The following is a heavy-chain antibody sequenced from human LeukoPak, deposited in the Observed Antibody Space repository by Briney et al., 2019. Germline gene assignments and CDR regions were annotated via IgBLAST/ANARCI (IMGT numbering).Heavy chain of an antibody. CDR1: GGSISSSSNY. D-gene: IGHD4-11*01. V-gene: IGHV4-39*07. CDR3: ARVLAYNNYYCDF. J-gene: IGHJ4*02. Sequence: SETLSLTCTVSGGSISSSSNYWGWIRQPPGKGLEWVGSIYYSGSTYYNPSLKSRVTVSLDTSKNQFSLNLSSVTAADTAVYYCARVLAYNNYYCDFWGQGTLVTVSS. CDR2: IYYSGST.